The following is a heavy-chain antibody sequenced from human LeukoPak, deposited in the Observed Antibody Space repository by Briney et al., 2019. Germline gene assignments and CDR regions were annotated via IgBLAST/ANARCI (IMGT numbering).Heavy chain of an antibody. Sequence: ASVKVSCKASGYTFTSYDINWVRQATGQGLEWMGWMNPNSGNTGYAQKFQGRVTMTRNTSISTAYMELSSLRSEDTAVYYCARHRRGGGYDSYYYMDVWGKGTTVTVSS. CDR1: GYTFTSYD. CDR2: MNPNSGNT. V-gene: IGHV1-8*01. J-gene: IGHJ6*03. D-gene: IGHD5-12*01. CDR3: ARHRRGGGYDSYYYMDV.